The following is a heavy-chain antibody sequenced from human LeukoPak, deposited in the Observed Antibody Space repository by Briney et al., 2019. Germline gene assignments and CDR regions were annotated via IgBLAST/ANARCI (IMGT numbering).Heavy chain of an antibody. CDR1: GFTFSSYS. V-gene: IGHV3-21*01. Sequence: RGSLRLSCAASGFTFSSYSMNWVRQAPGKGLEWVSSISSSSSYIYYADSVKGRFTISRDNAKNSLYLQMNTMRAEDTAVYYCARSLNIYYDSSGYYHFDYWGQGTLVTVSS. J-gene: IGHJ4*02. CDR3: ARSLNIYYDSSGYYHFDY. CDR2: ISSSSSYI. D-gene: IGHD3-22*01.